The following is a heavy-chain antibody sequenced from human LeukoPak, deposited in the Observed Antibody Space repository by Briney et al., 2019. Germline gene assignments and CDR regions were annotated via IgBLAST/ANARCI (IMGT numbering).Heavy chain of an antibody. J-gene: IGHJ4*02. CDR3: ARDGYYDSSGYYRVFDY. Sequence: SVKVSCKASGGTFSSYAISWVRQAPGQGLEWMGGIIPIFGTANHAQKFQGRVTITTDESTSTAYMELSSLRSEDTAVYYCARDGYYDSSGYYRVFDYWGQGTLVTVSS. V-gene: IGHV1-69*05. CDR2: IIPIFGTA. D-gene: IGHD3-22*01. CDR1: GGTFSSYA.